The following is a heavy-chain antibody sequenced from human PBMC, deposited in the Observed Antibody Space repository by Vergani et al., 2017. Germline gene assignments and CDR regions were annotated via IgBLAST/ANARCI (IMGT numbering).Heavy chain of an antibody. V-gene: IGHV1-69*13. CDR1: GGTFSSYA. CDR3: AREGLVGATPYYYMDV. CDR2: IIPIFGTA. Sequence: QVQLVQSGAEVKKPGSSVKVSCKASGGTFSSYAISWVRQAPGQGLEWMGRIIPIFGTANYAQKFQGRVTITADESTSTAYMELSSLRSEDTAVYYCAREGLVGATPYYYMDVWGKGTTVTVSS. D-gene: IGHD1-26*01. J-gene: IGHJ6*03.